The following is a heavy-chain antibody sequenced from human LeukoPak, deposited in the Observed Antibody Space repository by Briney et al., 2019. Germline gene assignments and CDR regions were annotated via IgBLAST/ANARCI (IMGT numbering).Heavy chain of an antibody. D-gene: IGHD1-26*01. V-gene: IGHV3-23*01. CDR2: ISGSGGST. CDR1: GFTFSSYA. Sequence: PGGSLRLSCAASGFTFSSYAMSWVRQAPGKGLEWVSAISGSGGSTYYADSVKGRFTISRDNSKNTLYLQMNSLRAEDTAVYYCARDTIVGYYYYGMDVWGQGTTVTVSS. CDR3: ARDTIVGYYYYGMDV. J-gene: IGHJ6*02.